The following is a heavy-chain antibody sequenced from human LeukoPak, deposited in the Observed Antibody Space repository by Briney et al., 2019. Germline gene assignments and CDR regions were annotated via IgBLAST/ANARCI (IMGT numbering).Heavy chain of an antibody. CDR3: ARHSNSRFSSVNWFDP. D-gene: IGHD6-25*01. CDR1: GGSISSSSYY. V-gene: IGHV4-39*01. CDR2: VYYSGST. Sequence: SETLSLTCTVSGGSISSSSYYWAWIRQPPGKGLEWIGSVYYSGSTYYNPSRKRRVTINVDTSKNQFSLRLSSVTAADTAVYYCARHSNSRFSSVNWFDPCGQRAIVAASS. J-gene: IGHJ5*02.